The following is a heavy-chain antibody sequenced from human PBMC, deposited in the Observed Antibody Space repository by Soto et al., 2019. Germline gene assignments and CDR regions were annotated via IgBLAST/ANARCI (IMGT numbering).Heavy chain of an antibody. J-gene: IGHJ4*02. CDR2: ISGSGGST. Sequence: GGSLGLSCAASGFTFSSYAMSWVRQAPGKGLEWVSAISGSGGSTYYADSVKGRFTISRDNSKNTLYLQMNSLRAEDTAVYYCAKDLGYYGSGAHFDYWGQGTLVTVSS. V-gene: IGHV3-23*01. CDR1: GFTFSSYA. D-gene: IGHD3-10*01. CDR3: AKDLGYYGSGAHFDY.